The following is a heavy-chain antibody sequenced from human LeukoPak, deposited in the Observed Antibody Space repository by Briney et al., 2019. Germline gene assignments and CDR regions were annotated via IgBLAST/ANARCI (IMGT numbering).Heavy chain of an antibody. J-gene: IGHJ4*02. CDR1: GGSFSGYY. V-gene: IGHV4-34*01. D-gene: IGHD1-26*01. CDR3: ARGGYSGSYYGVYDY. CDR2: INHSGST. Sequence: PSETLSLTCAVYGGSFSGYYWSWIRQPPGKGLKWIGEINHSGSTNYNPSLKSRVTISVDTSKNQFSLKPSSVTAADTAVYYCARGGYSGSYYGVYDYWGQGILVTVSS.